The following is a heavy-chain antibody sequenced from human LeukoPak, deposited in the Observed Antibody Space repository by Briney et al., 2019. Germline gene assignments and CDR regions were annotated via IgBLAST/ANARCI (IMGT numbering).Heavy chain of an antibody. CDR3: ARIAVAGNPPSYYYYYGMDV. Sequence: KASETLSLTCTVSGGSVSSGSYYWSWIRQPPGKGLEWIGYIYYSGSTNYNPSLKSRVTISVDTSKNQFSLKLSSVTAADTAVYYCARIAVAGNPPSYYYYYGMDVWGQGTTVTVSS. CDR2: IYYSGST. CDR1: GGSVSSGSYY. V-gene: IGHV4-61*01. J-gene: IGHJ6*02. D-gene: IGHD6-19*01.